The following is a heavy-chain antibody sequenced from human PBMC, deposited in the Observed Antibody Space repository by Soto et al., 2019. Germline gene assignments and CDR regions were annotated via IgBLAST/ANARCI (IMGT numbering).Heavy chain of an antibody. Sequence: EVQLVESGGGLVKPGGSLRLSCAASCFTFSNAWMNWVRQAPGKGLELFGRIKSKTDGVTTDDAAPVKGRCTISRDDSKNTLYLQMNSLKTEDTDVYYCTPVVTYCRSTRGYSSYYHGMDVWGQGTTVTVSS. V-gene: IGHV3-15*07. CDR2: IKSKTDGVTT. D-gene: IGHD2-2*01. CDR1: CFTFSNAW. CDR3: TPVVTYCRSTRGYSSYYHGMDV. J-gene: IGHJ6*02.